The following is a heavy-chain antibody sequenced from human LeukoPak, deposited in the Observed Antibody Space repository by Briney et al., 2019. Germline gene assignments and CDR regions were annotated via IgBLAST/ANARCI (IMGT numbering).Heavy chain of an antibody. CDR1: GFTFSSYS. CDR3: ARDPGYCSSTSCYWEGYFDY. V-gene: IGHV3-48*04. Sequence: GGSLRLSCAASGFTFSSYSMNWVRQAPGKGLEWVSYISSSSSTIYYADSVKGRFTISRDNAKNSLYLQMNSLRAEDTAVYYCARDPGYCSSTSCYWEGYFDYWGQGTLVTVSS. J-gene: IGHJ4*02. D-gene: IGHD2-2*03. CDR2: ISSSSSTI.